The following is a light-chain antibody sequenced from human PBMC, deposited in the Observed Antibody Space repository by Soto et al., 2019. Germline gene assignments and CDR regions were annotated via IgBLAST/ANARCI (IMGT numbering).Light chain of an antibody. CDR2: WAS. V-gene: IGKV4-1*01. J-gene: IGKJ3*01. CDR1: QSVLYSSNNKNY. CDR3: QQYYSTPLT. Sequence: IVMTQSPDSQAVSLGERATINCKSSQSVLYSSNNKNYLAWYQQKPGQPPKLLIYWASTRESGVPDRFRGSGSGTDFTLTISSLQAEDVAVYYCQQYYSTPLTFGPGTKVDIK.